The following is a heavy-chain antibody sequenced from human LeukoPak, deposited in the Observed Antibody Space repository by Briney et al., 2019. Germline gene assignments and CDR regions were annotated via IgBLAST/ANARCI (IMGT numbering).Heavy chain of an antibody. CDR3: AKDRGGSYYGWLDP. CDR1: GFTFDDYA. D-gene: IGHD1-26*01. V-gene: IGHV3-9*01. Sequence: PGRSLRLSCAASGFTFDDYAMHWVRQAPGQGLEWVSGINWNSGFIGYADSVKGRFTISRDNAKNSLYLQMNSLKPEDTALYYCAKDRGGSYYGWLDPWGQGTLVTVSS. J-gene: IGHJ5*02. CDR2: INWNSGFI.